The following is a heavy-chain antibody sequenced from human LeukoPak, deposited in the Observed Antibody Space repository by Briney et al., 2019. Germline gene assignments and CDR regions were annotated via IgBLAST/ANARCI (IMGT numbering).Heavy chain of an antibody. CDR2: IYYSGTT. D-gene: IGHD3-10*01. Sequence: KTSETLSLTCSVSGGSITNYYWSWMRQPPGKGLEWIGYIYYSGTTNYNPSLKSRVTISVDTSKNQFSLKLSSVTAADTAVYYCARGSSGVRGVPSLDYWGQGTLVTVSS. CDR1: GGSITNYY. V-gene: IGHV4-59*01. CDR3: ARGSSGVRGVPSLDY. J-gene: IGHJ4*02.